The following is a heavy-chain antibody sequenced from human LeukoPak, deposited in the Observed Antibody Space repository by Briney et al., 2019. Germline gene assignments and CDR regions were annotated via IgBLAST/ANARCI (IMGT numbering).Heavy chain of an antibody. J-gene: IGHJ3*02. D-gene: IGHD3-22*01. CDR1: GDSISSYY. CDR3: ARSERIIMILGGAFDI. V-gene: IGHV4-59*08. Sequence: PSETLSLTCTVSGDSISSYYWSWIRQPPGKGLVWIGYIYYSGSTNYSPSLKSRVTISVDTPKKQFSLKLSSVTAADTAVYYCARSERIIMILGGAFDIWGQGTVVTVSS. CDR2: IYYSGST.